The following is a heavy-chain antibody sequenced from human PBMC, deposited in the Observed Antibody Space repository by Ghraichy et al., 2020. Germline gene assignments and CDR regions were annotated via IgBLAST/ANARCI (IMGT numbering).Heavy chain of an antibody. D-gene: IGHD6-19*01. CDR1: GGSISSYY. J-gene: IGHJ6*02. CDR2: IYYSGST. CDR3: ARGGAVAGTQYYYYGMDV. Sequence: SETLSLTCTVSGGSISSYYWSWIRQPPGKGLEWIGYIYYSGSTNYNPSLKSRVTISVDTSKNQFSLKLSSVTAADTAVYYCARGGAVAGTQYYYYGMDVWGQGTTVTVSS. V-gene: IGHV4-59*08.